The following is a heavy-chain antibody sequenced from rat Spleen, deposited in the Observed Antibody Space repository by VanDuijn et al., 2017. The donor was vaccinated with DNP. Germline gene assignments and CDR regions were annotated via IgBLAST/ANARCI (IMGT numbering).Heavy chain of an antibody. CDR3: SRGAAIYFDY. D-gene: IGHD1-2*01. CDR2: ISTSGSRT. J-gene: IGHJ2*01. Sequence: EVQLVESGGGLVQPGRSMKLSCAASGFTFSSFPMAWVRQAPTKGLEWVATISTSGSRTYYPDSVKGRFTISRDNAKSSLYLQMDSLRSEDTATYYCSRGAAIYFDYWGQGVMVTVSS. V-gene: IGHV5-46*01. CDR1: GFTFSSFP.